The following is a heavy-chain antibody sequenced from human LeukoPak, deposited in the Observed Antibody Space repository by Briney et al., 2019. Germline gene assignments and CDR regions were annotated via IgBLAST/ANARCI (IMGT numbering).Heavy chain of an antibody. CDR3: AKGYSYGYGGDY. CDR2: MNPNSGNT. J-gene: IGHJ4*02. CDR1: GYTFTSYD. Sequence: ASVKVSCKASGYTFTSYDINWVRQATGRGLEWMGWMNPNSGNTGYAQKFQGRVTMTRNTSISTAYMELSSLRSEDTAVYYCAKGYSYGYGGDYWGQGTLVTVSS. V-gene: IGHV1-8*01. D-gene: IGHD5-18*01.